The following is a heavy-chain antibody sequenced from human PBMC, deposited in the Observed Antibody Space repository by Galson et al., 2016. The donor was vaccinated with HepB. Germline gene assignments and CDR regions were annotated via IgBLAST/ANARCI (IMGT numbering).Heavy chain of an antibody. J-gene: IGHJ3*02. CDR3: AHREDNWDILAGYQPGAFDI. CDR1: GFSLNTSGVT. CDR2: IYWDDAK. Sequence: PALVKPTQTLTLTCTFSGFSLNTSGVTVGWIRQPPGKALEWLALIYWDDAKRYNPSLKSRLTITKDTSKDQVVLTMTNMDPVDTATYYCAHREDNWDILAGYQPGAFDIWGQGTMVTVSS. V-gene: IGHV2-5*02. D-gene: IGHD3-9*01.